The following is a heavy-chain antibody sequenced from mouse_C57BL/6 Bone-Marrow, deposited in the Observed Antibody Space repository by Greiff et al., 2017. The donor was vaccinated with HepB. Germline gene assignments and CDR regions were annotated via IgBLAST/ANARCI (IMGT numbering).Heavy chain of an antibody. J-gene: IGHJ1*03. Sequence: QVQLKQSGAELARPGASVKMSCKASGYTFTSYTMHWVKQRPGQGLEWIGYINPSSGYTKYNQKFKDKATLTADKSSSTAYMQLSSLTSEDSAVYYCARVHYGNWYFDVWGTGTTVTVSS. D-gene: IGHD2-1*01. V-gene: IGHV1-4*01. CDR1: GYTFTSYT. CDR3: ARVHYGNWYFDV. CDR2: INPSSGYT.